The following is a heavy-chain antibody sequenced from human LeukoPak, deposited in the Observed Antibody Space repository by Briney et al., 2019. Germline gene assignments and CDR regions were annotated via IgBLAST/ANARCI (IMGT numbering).Heavy chain of an antibody. CDR3: ARAPIAAAAGFDY. D-gene: IGHD6-13*01. Sequence: PSETLSLTCTVSGGSIGSYYWSWLRQPAGKGLEWSGRIYTSGSTNYTPSLKSRVTISVDKSKNQFSLKLRSVTAADTAVYYCARAPIAAAAGFDYWGQGTLVTVSS. J-gene: IGHJ4*02. CDR2: IYTSGST. V-gene: IGHV4-4*07. CDR1: GGSIGSYY.